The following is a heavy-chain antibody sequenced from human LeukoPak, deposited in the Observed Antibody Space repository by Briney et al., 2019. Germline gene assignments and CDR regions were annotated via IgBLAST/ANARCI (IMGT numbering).Heavy chain of an antibody. CDR1: GGSISSYY. D-gene: IGHD4-17*01. CDR2: IYYSGST. CDR3: ARVGHTVTTSGWFDP. Sequence: KPSETLSLTCTVSGGSISSYYWSWIRQPPGKGLEWIGYIYYSGSTNYNPSLKSRVTISVDTSKNQFSLKLSSVTAADTAVYYCARVGHTVTTSGWFDPWGQGTLVTVSS. V-gene: IGHV4-59*01. J-gene: IGHJ5*02.